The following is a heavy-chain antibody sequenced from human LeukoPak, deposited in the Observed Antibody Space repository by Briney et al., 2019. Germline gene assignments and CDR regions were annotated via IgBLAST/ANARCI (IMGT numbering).Heavy chain of an antibody. CDR1: EFTFSSYA. CDR3: AKAAQVAGRPNLGGHFDY. J-gene: IGHJ4*02. Sequence: GGSLRLSCAASEFTFSSYAMSWVRQAPGKGLEWVSTISGSGGSTYYAESVKGRFTISRDNNKNTLYLQMNSLRAEDTAVYYCAKAAQVAGRPNLGGHFDYWGQGTLVTVSS. D-gene: IGHD6-6*01. CDR2: ISGSGGST. V-gene: IGHV3-23*01.